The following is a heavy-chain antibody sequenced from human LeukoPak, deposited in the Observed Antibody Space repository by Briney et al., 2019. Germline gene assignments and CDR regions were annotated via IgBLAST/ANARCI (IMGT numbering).Heavy chain of an antibody. CDR1: GFTFSSYG. CDR2: IWFDGSYK. D-gene: IGHD2-15*01. V-gene: IGHV3-33*01. J-gene: IGHJ6*02. Sequence: GRPLRLSCAASGFTFSSYGMHGVRQAPGNGLEWVAVIWFDGSYKYYADSVKGRFTISRDNSKNTLYLQMSSLRAEDTAVYFCARDPSGGSYYYGMDVWGQGTTVTVSS. CDR3: ARDPSGGSYYYGMDV.